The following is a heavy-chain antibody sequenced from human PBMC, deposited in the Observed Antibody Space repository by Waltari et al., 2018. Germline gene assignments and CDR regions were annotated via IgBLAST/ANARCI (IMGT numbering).Heavy chain of an antibody. Sequence: QVQLQESGPGLVKPSETLSLTCAVSGYSISSGYYWGWIRQPPGKGLEWIGSIYHSGSTNYNPSLKSRVTISVDTSKNQFSLELSSVTAADTAVYYCARGWDGYNSPLDYWGQGTLVTVSS. CDR2: IYHSGST. CDR3: ARGWDGYNSPLDY. CDR1: GYSISSGYY. D-gene: IGHD5-12*01. V-gene: IGHV4-38-2*01. J-gene: IGHJ4*02.